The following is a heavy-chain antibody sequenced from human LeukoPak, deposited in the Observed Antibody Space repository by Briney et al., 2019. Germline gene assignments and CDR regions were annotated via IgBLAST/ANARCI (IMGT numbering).Heavy chain of an antibody. CDR1: GYSISSAYS. J-gene: IGHJ6*03. D-gene: IGHD3-10*01. CDR2: ISHSGST. V-gene: IGHV4-38-2*02. Sequence: SETLSLTCGVSGYSISSAYSWGWIRQPPGKGLEWIGSISHSGSTYYNPSLKSRVSMSVDTSKNQFPLRLTSLTAADTAVYYCAKEVRPTLDYYYYYMDVWGKGTTVTVSS. CDR3: AKEVRPTLDYYYYYMDV.